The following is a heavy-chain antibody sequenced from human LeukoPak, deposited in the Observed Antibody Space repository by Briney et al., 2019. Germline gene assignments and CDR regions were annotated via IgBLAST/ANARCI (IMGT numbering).Heavy chain of an antibody. J-gene: IGHJ4*02. CDR2: ITGDSAYI. Sequence: GGSLRLSCAASGFTFSTYAMNWVRQAPGEGLKWVSCITGDSAYIYYADSVKGRFTISRDNSKNTVYLHMNSLRDDDTAVYYCARDGYYYDSSLDSWGQGTLVTVSS. D-gene: IGHD3-22*01. CDR1: GFTFSTYA. CDR3: ARDGYYYDSSLDS. V-gene: IGHV3-21*01.